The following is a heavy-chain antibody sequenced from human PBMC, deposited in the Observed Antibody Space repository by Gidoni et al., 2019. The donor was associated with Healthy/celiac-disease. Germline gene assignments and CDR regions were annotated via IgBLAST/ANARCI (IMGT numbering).Heavy chain of an antibody. CDR3: ARRGGNGDYDAFDI. J-gene: IGHJ3*02. Sequence: QVQLVESGGGLVKPGGSLRLSCAASGFTFRDYYMSWIRQAPGKGLEWVSYISSSSSYTTYADSVKGRFTIARDNAKNSLYLQMNSLRAEDTAVYYCARRGGNGDYDAFDIWGQGTMVTVSS. D-gene: IGHD4-17*01. CDR2: ISSSSSYT. V-gene: IGHV3-11*05. CDR1: GFTFRDYY.